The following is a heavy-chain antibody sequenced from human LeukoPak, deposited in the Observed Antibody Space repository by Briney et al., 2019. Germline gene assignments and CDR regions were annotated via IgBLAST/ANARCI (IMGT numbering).Heavy chain of an antibody. D-gene: IGHD3-10*01. J-gene: IGHJ4*02. V-gene: IGHV3-48*03. CDR2: ISNRVSTI. CDR1: GFTFSSYE. CDR3: ARDYYGSGSGFDY. Sequence: GGSLRLSCAPSGFTFSSYEMNWVRQAPGKGLEWVSYISNRVSTIFYADSVKGRFTISRDNAENSLYLQMNSLRAEDTAVYYCARDYYGSGSGFDYWGQGTLVTVSS.